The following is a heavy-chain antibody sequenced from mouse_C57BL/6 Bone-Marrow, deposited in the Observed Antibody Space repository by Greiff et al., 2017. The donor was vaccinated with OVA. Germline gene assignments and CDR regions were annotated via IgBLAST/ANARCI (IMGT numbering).Heavy chain of an antibody. CDR2: IDPETGGT. Sequence: VQLQQSGAELVRPGASVTLSCKASGYTFTDYEMHWVKQTPVHGLEWIGAIDPETGGTAYNQKFKGKAILTADKSSSTAYMELRSLTSEDSAVYYGTLPYYGSSLFDYWGQGTTLTVSS. J-gene: IGHJ2*01. D-gene: IGHD1-1*01. V-gene: IGHV1-15*01. CDR1: GYTFTDYE. CDR3: TLPYYGSSLFDY.